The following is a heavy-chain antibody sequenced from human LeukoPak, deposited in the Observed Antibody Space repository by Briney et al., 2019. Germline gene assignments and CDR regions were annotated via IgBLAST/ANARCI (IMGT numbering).Heavy chain of an antibody. D-gene: IGHD2-15*01. V-gene: IGHV7-4-1*02. CDR2: INTNTGNP. Sequence: ASVKVSCKASGYTFTSYAMNWVRQAPGQGLEWMGWINTNTGNPTYAQGFTGRFVFSLDTSVSTAYLQISSLKAEDTAVYYCARATTPMLLWREVTGYNWFDPWGQGTLVTVSS. J-gene: IGHJ5*02. CDR3: ARATTPMLLWREVTGYNWFDP. CDR1: GYTFTSYA.